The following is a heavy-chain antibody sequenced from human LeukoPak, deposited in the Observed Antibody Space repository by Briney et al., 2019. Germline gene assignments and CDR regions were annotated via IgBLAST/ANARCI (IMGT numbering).Heavy chain of an antibody. Sequence: ASVKVSCKASGYTFTSYGISWVRQAPGQGLEWMGWISAYNGNTNYAQKLQGRVTMTTDTSTSTAYMELRSLRSDDTAVYYCARQASSMVRGVIITGYFDYWGQGTLVTVSS. CDR3: ARQASSMVRGVIITGYFDY. V-gene: IGHV1-18*01. D-gene: IGHD3-10*01. J-gene: IGHJ4*02. CDR1: GYTFTSYG. CDR2: ISAYNGNT.